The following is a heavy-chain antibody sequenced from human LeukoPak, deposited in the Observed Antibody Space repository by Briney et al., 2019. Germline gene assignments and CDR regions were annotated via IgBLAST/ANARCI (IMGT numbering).Heavy chain of an antibody. V-gene: IGHV4-4*07. Sequence: SETLSLTCSVSGGSMSGYYWIWIRQPAGKGLEWIGRLYASGRTHYNPSLKSRVNMSIDTSKNQFSLQLSSVTVADTAVYYCARNRGHSNAWCLDYWGQGTLVTVSS. CDR3: ARNRGHSNAWCLDY. J-gene: IGHJ4*02. D-gene: IGHD5-18*01. CDR1: GGSMSGYY. CDR2: LYASGRT.